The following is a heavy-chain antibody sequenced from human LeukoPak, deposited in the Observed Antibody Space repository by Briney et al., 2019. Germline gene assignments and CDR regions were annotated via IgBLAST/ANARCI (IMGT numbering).Heavy chain of an antibody. CDR3: ARDDGSYSRSPGFDN. J-gene: IGHJ4*02. CDR1: GGSISSYS. CDR2: IFASGST. Sequence: SETLSLTCTVSGGSISSYSWSWIRQPAGKGLEWIGRIFASGSTKYNPSLKSRVTMSVETSKNQFSLKLSSVTAADTAVYYCARDDGSYSRSPGFDNWGQGTLVTVSS. D-gene: IGHD1-26*01. V-gene: IGHV4-4*07.